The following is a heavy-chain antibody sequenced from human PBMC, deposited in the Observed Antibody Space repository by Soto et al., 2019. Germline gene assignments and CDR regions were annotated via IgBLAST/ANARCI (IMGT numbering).Heavy chain of an antibody. J-gene: IGHJ6*02. CDR2: IWYDGSNK. Sequence: QVQLVESGGGVVQPGRSLRLSCAASGFTFSSYGMHWVRQAPGKGLEWVAVIWYDGSNKYYADSVKGRFTISRDNSKNTLYKQMNSLRAEDTAVYYCARVTSGYDYDDYGMDVWGQGTTVTVSS. D-gene: IGHD5-12*01. CDR1: GFTFSSYG. V-gene: IGHV3-33*01. CDR3: ARVTSGYDYDDYGMDV.